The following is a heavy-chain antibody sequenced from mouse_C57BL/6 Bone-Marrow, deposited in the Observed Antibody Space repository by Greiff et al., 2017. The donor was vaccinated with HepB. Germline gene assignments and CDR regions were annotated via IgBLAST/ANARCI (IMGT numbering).Heavy chain of an antibody. J-gene: IGHJ3*01. CDR3: ARERGYGPFAY. V-gene: IGHV1-81*01. Sequence: VQLQESGAELARPGASVKLSCKASGYTFTSYGISWVKHRTGQGLEWIGEIYPRSGNIYYNEKFKGKATLTAGKSSSTAYMELRSLTSEDSAVYFCARERGYGPFAYWCQGTLVTVSA. CDR1: GYTFTSYG. D-gene: IGHD2-2*01. CDR2: IYPRSGNI.